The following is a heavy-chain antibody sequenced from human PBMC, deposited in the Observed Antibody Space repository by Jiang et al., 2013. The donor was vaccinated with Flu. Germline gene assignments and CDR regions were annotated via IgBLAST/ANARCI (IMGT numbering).Heavy chain of an antibody. CDR3: ARLPVPVMIDESDAFDI. CDR1: GYTFSNYW. V-gene: IGHV5-51*01. CDR2: IWPGDSDT. J-gene: IGHJ3*02. D-gene: IGHD3-16*01. Sequence: QLLESGAEVKEPGESLKISCQGSGYTFSNYWIAWVRQKPGKGLEWMGIIWPGDSDTVYSPSFQGQVTMSADKSINTAYLQWSSLKASDTAMYYCARLPVPVMIDESDAFDIWGQGTMVTVSS.